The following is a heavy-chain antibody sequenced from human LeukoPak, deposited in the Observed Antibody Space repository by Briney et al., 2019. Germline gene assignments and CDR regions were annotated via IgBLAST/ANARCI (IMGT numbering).Heavy chain of an antibody. D-gene: IGHD6-19*01. Sequence: GGSLRLSCAASGFTVSSNYMSWVRQAPGKGLEWVSVIYSGGSTYYADSVKGRFTISRDNSKNTLYLQMNSLRAEDTAVYYCARDRAVAGMDAFDIWGQGTMVTVSS. J-gene: IGHJ3*02. V-gene: IGHV3-66*01. CDR3: ARDRAVAGMDAFDI. CDR1: GFTVSSNY. CDR2: IYSGGST.